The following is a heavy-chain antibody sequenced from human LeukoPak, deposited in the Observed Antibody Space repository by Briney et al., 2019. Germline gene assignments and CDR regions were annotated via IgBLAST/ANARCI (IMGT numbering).Heavy chain of an antibody. J-gene: IGHJ4*02. Sequence: PGGSLRLSCAASGFTFSSYEMNWVRQAPGKGLEWVSYISSSGSTIYYADSVKGRFTISRDDAKNSLYLQMNSLRAENTAVYYRASKPKFGYWGQGTLVTVSS. D-gene: IGHD3-10*01. V-gene: IGHV3-48*03. CDR3: ASKPKFGY. CDR2: ISSSGSTI. CDR1: GFTFSSYE.